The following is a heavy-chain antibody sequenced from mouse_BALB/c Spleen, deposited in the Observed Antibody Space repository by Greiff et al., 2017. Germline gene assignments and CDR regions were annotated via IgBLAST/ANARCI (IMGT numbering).Heavy chain of an antibody. CDR3: TREGGNLDY. V-gene: IGHV1-69*02. J-gene: IGHJ2*01. CDR1: GYTFTSYW. Sequence: QVQLQQPGAELVRPGASVKLSCKASGYTFTSYWTNWVKQRPGQGLEWIGNIYPSDSYTNYNQKFKDKATLTVDKSSSTAYMQLSSPTSEDSAVYYCTREGGNLDYWGQGTTLTVSS. CDR2: IYPSDSYT.